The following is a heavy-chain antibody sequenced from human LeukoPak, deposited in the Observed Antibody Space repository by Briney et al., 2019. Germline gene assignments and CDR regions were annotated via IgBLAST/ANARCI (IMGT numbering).Heavy chain of an antibody. CDR2: ISYDGSNK. CDR3: ARDTSLQPMGD. Sequence: QPGRSLRLSCAASGFTFSSYAMHWVRQAPGKGLEWVAVISYDGSNKYYADSVKGRFTISRDNSKNTLYLQMNSLRAEDTAVYYCARDTSLQPMGDWGQGTLVTVSS. J-gene: IGHJ4*02. V-gene: IGHV3-30*01. D-gene: IGHD1-1*01. CDR1: GFTFSSYA.